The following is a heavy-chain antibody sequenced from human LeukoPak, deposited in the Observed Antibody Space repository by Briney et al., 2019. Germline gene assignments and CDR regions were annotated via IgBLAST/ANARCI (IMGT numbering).Heavy chain of an antibody. Sequence: HPGGSLRLSCAASGFTFSSYGMSWVRQAPGKGLEWVSAISGSGGSTYYADSVKGRFTISRDNSKNTLYLQMNSLRAEDTAVYYCAKDLKGNRDYGSGSPVYYFDYWGQGTLVTVSS. CDR3: AKDLKGNRDYGSGSPVYYFDY. CDR2: ISGSGGST. V-gene: IGHV3-23*01. D-gene: IGHD3-10*01. J-gene: IGHJ4*02. CDR1: GFTFSSYG.